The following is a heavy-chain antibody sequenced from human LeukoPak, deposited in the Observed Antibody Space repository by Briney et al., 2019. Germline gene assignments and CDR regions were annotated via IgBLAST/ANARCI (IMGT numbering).Heavy chain of an antibody. CDR1: GGSISSYY. D-gene: IGHD4-17*01. J-gene: IGHJ3*02. CDR2: IYYSGST. CDR3: ARLSGDYRAYAFDI. Sequence: SETLSLTCTVSGGSISSYYCSWIRQPPGKGLEWIGYIYYSGSTNYNPSLKSRVTISVDTSKNQFSLKLSSVTAADTAVYYCARLSGDYRAYAFDIWGQGTMVTVSS. V-gene: IGHV4-59*08.